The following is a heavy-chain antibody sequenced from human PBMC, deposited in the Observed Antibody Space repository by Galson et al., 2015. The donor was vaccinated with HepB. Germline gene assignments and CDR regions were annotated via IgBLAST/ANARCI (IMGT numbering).Heavy chain of an antibody. J-gene: IGHJ4*02. CDR2: ISYDGSNK. D-gene: IGHD1-26*01. CDR3: AKDRRIRWELGN. CDR1: GFTFSSYG. V-gene: IGHV3-30*18. Sequence: SLRLSCAASGFTFSSYGMHWVRQAPGKGLEWVAVISYDGSNKYYADSVKGRFTISRDNSKNTLYLQMNSLRAEDTAVYYCAKDRRIRWELGNWGQGTLVTVSS.